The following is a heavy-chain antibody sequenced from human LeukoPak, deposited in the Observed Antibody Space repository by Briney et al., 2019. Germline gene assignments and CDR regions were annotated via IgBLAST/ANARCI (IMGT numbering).Heavy chain of an antibody. D-gene: IGHD6-13*01. V-gene: IGHV3-53*01. CDR3: ARAGSSSWFYYFDY. Sequence: GGSLRLSCAASGFTASSNYMSWVRQAPGKGLEWVSVIYSGGSTYYADSVKGRFTISRDNSKNTLYLQMNSLRAEDTAVYYCARAGSSSWFYYFDYWGQGTLVTVSS. J-gene: IGHJ4*02. CDR1: GFTASSNY. CDR2: IYSGGST.